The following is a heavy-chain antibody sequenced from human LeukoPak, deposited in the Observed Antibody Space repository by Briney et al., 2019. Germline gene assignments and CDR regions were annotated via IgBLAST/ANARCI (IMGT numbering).Heavy chain of an antibody. CDR3: AKSGVATCHY. D-gene: IGHD2-15*01. Sequence: PLGSLRLSCQASGFTSTNYTMSWVRQAPGKGLEWVSYINPDDGGSFFADSVKGRFTISRDDSRSVVYLQMNSLRAEDTAVYYCAKSGVATCHYWGQGILVTVSP. V-gene: IGHV3-23*01. CDR1: GFTSTNYT. CDR2: INPDDGGS. J-gene: IGHJ4*02.